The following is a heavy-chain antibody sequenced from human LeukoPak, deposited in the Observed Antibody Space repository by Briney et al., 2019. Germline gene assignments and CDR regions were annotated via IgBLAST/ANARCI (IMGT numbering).Heavy chain of an antibody. Sequence: GGSLRLSCAASGFTFSSYWMHWVRQAPGKGLVWVSRINSDGSSTSYVDSVEGRFTISRDNSKNTLYLQMNSLRAEDTAVYYCARDRGPYDFWSGYPIDYWGQGTLVTVSS. CDR1: GFTFSSYW. CDR2: INSDGSST. D-gene: IGHD3-3*01. J-gene: IGHJ4*02. V-gene: IGHV3-74*01. CDR3: ARDRGPYDFWSGYPIDY.